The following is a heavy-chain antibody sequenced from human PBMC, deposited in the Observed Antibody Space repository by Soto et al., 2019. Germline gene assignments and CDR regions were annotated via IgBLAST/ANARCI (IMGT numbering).Heavy chain of an antibody. CDR1: GYTFTSYG. V-gene: IGHV1-18*01. CDR3: EREVGVSYYYDSRGLYY. D-gene: IGHD3-22*01. Sequence: QVQLVQSGAEVKKPGASVKVSCKASGYTFTSYGISWVRQAPGQGLEWMGWISAYNGNTHYAQKLQGRVTMTTDTPTSTGYMEQRSLRSDDTAVNYGEREVGVSYYYDSRGLYYWGQGTLVTVSS. J-gene: IGHJ4*02. CDR2: ISAYNGNT.